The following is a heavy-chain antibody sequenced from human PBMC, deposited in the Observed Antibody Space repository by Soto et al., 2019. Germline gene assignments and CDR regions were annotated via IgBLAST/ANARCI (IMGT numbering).Heavy chain of an antibody. CDR2: INHSGST. Sequence: SETLSLTCAVYGGSFSGYYWSWIRQPPGKGLEWIGEINHSGSTNYNPSLKSRVTISVHTSKNQFSLKLSSVTSADTAVYYCAIALGKEVPGVIRYYYYGREVWGQGNTVT. J-gene: IGHJ6*02. CDR3: AIALGKEVPGVIRYYYYGREV. CDR1: GGSFSGYY. D-gene: IGHD3-10*01. V-gene: IGHV4-34*01.